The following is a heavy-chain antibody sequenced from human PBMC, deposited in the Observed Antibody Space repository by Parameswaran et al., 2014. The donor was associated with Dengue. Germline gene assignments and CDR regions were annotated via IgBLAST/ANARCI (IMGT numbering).Heavy chain of an antibody. CDR2: INHSGST. J-gene: IGHJ4*02. V-gene: IGHV4-34*01. Sequence: VRQMPGKGLEWIGEINHSGSTNYNPSLKSRVTISVDTSKNQFSLKLSSVTAADTAVYYCARGRRMYYYDSSGYYYGYWGQGTLVTVSS. D-gene: IGHD3-22*01. CDR3: ARGRRMYYYDSSGYYYGY.